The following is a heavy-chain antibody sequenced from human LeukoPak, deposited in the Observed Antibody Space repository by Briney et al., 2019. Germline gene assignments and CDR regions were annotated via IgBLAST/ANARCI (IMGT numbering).Heavy chain of an antibody. CDR3: ARAIPSKDDFDY. Sequence: GGSLRLSCAASGFTFSSYSMNWVRQAPGKGLEWVSSISSSSSYIYYADSVKGRFTISRDNAKNSLYLQMNSLRAEDTAVYYCARAIPSKDDFDYWGQGTLVTVSS. J-gene: IGHJ4*02. CDR2: ISSSSSYI. CDR1: GFTFSSYS. D-gene: IGHD4-11*01. V-gene: IGHV3-21*01.